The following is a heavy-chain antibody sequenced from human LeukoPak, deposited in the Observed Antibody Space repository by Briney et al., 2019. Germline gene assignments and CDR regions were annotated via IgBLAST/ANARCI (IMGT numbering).Heavy chain of an antibody. V-gene: IGHV4-34*01. Sequence: SETLSLTRAVYGGSFSGYYWSWIRQPPGKGLEWIGEINHSGSTNYNPSLKSRVTISVDTSKNQFSLKLSSVTAADTAVYYCARGLAAAGKRRFDPWGQGTLVTVSS. CDR3: ARGLAAAGKRRFDP. J-gene: IGHJ5*02. D-gene: IGHD6-13*01. CDR2: INHSGST. CDR1: GGSFSGYY.